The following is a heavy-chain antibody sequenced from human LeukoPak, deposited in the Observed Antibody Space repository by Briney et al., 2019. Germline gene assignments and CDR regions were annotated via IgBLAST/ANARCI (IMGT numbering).Heavy chain of an antibody. CDR2: ISSSSSYI. V-gene: IGHV3-21*01. Sequence: PGGSLRLSCAASGFTFSSYSMYWVRQAPGNGLEWVSSISSSSSYIYYADSVKGRFTISRDNAKNSLYLQMNSLRAEDTAVYFCARDLDVSPYGLAVWGQSTTVTVSS. J-gene: IGHJ6*02. CDR3: ARDLDVSPYGLAV. D-gene: IGHD1-1*01. CDR1: GFTFSSYS.